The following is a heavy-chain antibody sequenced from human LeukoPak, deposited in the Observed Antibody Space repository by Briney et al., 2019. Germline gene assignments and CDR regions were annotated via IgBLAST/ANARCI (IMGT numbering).Heavy chain of an antibody. CDR1: GFTFSRYA. J-gene: IGHJ6*02. CDR3: ARAQDYYYYYGMDV. Sequence: GRSLRLSCAASGFTFSRYAMSWVRQAPGKGLEWGSAISGSGGSTYYADSVKGRFTISRDNAKNSLYLQMNSLRAEDTAVYYCARAQDYYYYYGMDVWGQGTTVTVSS. V-gene: IGHV3-23*01. CDR2: ISGSGGST.